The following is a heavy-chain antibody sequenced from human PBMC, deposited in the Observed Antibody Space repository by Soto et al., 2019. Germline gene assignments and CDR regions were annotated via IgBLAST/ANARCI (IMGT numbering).Heavy chain of an antibody. CDR2: IYYSGST. J-gene: IGHJ5*02. CDR3: ASNWGYCSSTSCLGA. CDR1: GGSISSYY. V-gene: IGHV4-59*01. D-gene: IGHD2-2*01. Sequence: SETLSLTCTVSGGSISSYYWSWIRQPPGKGLEWIGYIYYSGSTNYNPSLKSRVTISVDTSKNQFSLKLSSVTAADTAVYYCASNWGYCSSTSCLGAWGQGTLVTVSS.